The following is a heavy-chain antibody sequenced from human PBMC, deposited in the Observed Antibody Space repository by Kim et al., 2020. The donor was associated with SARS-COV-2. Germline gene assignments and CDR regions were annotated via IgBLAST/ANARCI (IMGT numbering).Heavy chain of an antibody. Sequence: GSTYYNPSLKSRVTISVDTSKNQFSLKLSSVTAADTAVYYCARFGAPFDYWGQGTLVTVSS. J-gene: IGHJ4*02. CDR3: ARFGAPFDY. D-gene: IGHD3-16*01. CDR2: GST. V-gene: IGHV4-39*01.